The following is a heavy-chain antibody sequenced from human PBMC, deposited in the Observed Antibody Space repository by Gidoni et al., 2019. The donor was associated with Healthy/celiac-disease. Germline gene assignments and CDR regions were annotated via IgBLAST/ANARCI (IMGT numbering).Heavy chain of an antibody. V-gene: IGHV4-31*03. Sequence: QVQLQESGPGLVKPSQTLSLTCTVSGGSISSGGYYWSWIRQHPGKGLEWIGDLYYSGSTYYNPSLKSRVTISVDTSKNQFSLKLSSVTAADTAVYYCARDRIAAAGIGYYYYGIDVWGQGTTVTVSS. CDR1: GGSISSGGYY. CDR3: ARDRIAAAGIGYYYYGIDV. CDR2: LYYSGST. J-gene: IGHJ6*02. D-gene: IGHD6-13*01.